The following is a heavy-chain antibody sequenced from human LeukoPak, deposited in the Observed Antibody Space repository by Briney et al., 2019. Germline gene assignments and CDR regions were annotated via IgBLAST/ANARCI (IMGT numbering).Heavy chain of an antibody. V-gene: IGHV4-34*01. J-gene: IGHJ3*02. CDR1: GGSFSGYY. CDR3: AGPTEWELLNAFDI. D-gene: IGHD1-26*01. Sequence: SETLSLTCAVYGGSFSGYYWSWIRQPPGKGLEWIGEINHSGSTKYNPSLKSRVTISVDTSKNQFSLKLSSVTAADTAVYYCAGPTEWELLNAFDIWGQGTMVTVSS. CDR2: INHSGST.